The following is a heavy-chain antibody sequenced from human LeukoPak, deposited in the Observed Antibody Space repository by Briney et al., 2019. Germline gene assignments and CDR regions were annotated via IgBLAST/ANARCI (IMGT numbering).Heavy chain of an antibody. CDR3: ARGYYDFWLVGKYFDY. D-gene: IGHD3-3*01. Sequence: GGSLRLSCAASGFTFSSYSMNWVRQAPGKGLEWVSSISSSSSYIYYADSVKGRFTISRDNAKNSLYPQMNSLRAEDTAVYYCARGYYDFWLVGKYFDYWGQGTLVTVSS. J-gene: IGHJ4*02. CDR1: GFTFSSYS. CDR2: ISSSSSYI. V-gene: IGHV3-21*01.